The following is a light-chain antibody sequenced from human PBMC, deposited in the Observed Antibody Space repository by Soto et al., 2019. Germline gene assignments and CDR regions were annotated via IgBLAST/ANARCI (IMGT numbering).Light chain of an antibody. CDR1: QSISSW. CDR3: QQYESYSPWT. Sequence: VYLSLSALSACAGEGATITCRVSQSISSWLAWYQQKPGKAPKLLIYDASTLQSGVPSRYSGSGSGTEFTLTISNLQPDDFATYYCQQYESYSPWTFGQGTNVDVK. V-gene: IGKV1-5*01. CDR2: DAS. J-gene: IGKJ1*01.